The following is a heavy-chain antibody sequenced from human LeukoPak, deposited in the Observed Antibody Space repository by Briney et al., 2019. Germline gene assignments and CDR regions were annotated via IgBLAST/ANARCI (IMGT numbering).Heavy chain of an antibody. CDR3: ARDPIGGSWPYYFDY. J-gene: IGHJ4*02. Sequence: GASVKVSCKASGYTFTSYAMHWVRQAPGQRLEWMGWINAGNGNTKYSQKFQGRVTITRDTSASTAYMELSSLRSEDTAVYYCARDPIGGSWPYYFDYWGQGTLVTVSS. CDR1: GYTFTSYA. CDR2: INAGNGNT. D-gene: IGHD6-13*01. V-gene: IGHV1-3*01.